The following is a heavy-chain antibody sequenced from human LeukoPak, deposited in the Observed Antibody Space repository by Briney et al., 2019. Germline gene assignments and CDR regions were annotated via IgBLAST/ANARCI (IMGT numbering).Heavy chain of an antibody. CDR2: ISGSGGST. Sequence: PGGSLRLSCAASGFNFSSYAMSWVRQAPGKGLEWVSAISGSGGSTYYADSVKGRFTISRDNSKNTLYLQMNSLRAEDTAVYYCAKDGGYYDSSGYFDYWGQGTLVTVSP. J-gene: IGHJ4*02. CDR1: GFNFSSYA. CDR3: AKDGGYYDSSGYFDY. D-gene: IGHD3-22*01. V-gene: IGHV3-23*01.